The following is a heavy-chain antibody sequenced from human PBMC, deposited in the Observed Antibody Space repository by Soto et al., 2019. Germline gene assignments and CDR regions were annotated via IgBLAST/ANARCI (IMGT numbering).Heavy chain of an antibody. D-gene: IGHD5-18*01. Sequence: SGPTLVNPTQTLTLTCSLSGFSVSSNGARVGWIRQPPGKALEWLALIYWDDDKKYTPSLKSSLTITKDTSENQVVLTLTDVDPADTATYYCVHGTLGSYGHVYFDYWGQGTLVTVSS. CDR2: IYWDDDK. V-gene: IGHV2-5*02. CDR1: GFSVSSNGAR. J-gene: IGHJ4*02. CDR3: VHGTLGSYGHVYFDY.